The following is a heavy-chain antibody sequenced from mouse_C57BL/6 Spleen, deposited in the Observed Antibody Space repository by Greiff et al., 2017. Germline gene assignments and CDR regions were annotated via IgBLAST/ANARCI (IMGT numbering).Heavy chain of an antibody. V-gene: IGHV1-81*01. CDR1: GYTFTSSG. D-gene: IGHD1-1*01. Sequence: QVQLQQSGAELARPGASVKLSCKASGYTFTSSGISWVKQRTGQGLEWIGEIYPRSGNTYYNEKFKGKATLTADKSSSTAYMELRSLTSEDSAVYFCARGTTVVNAYWGQGTLVTVSA. J-gene: IGHJ3*01. CDR2: IYPRSGNT. CDR3: ARGTTVVNAY.